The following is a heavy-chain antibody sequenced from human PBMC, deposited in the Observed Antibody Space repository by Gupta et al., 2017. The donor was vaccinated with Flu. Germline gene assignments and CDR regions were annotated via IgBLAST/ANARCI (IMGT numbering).Heavy chain of an antibody. CDR1: GFTFGGYG. CDR2: IWYDASNK. V-gene: IGHV3-33*01. Sequence: QVQLVESGGGVVQPGQSLRLSCAASGFTFGGYGMHWVRQAPGKGLEWLTNIWYDASNKNYADSVKDRFTISRDNSNNMLYLQMNNLRADDTAMYYCARDILIRPTPRNWYFDLWGRGTLVTVSS. J-gene: IGHJ2*01. CDR3: ARDILIRPTPRNWYFDL. D-gene: IGHD2-21*01.